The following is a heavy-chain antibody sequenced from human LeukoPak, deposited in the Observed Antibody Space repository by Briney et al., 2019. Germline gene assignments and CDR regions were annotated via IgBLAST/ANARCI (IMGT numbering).Heavy chain of an antibody. V-gene: IGHV4-59*08. D-gene: IGHD6-19*01. CDR3: ARRPSAVAGTWYFDL. CDR2: IYYSGGT. Sequence: PSETLSLTCTVSGDSISSYYWSWIRQPPGKGLEWIGYIYYSGGTDYNPSLKSRVTISVDTSKNQFSLKLTSVTAADTAVYYCARRPSAVAGTWYFDLWGRGTLVTVSS. J-gene: IGHJ2*01. CDR1: GDSISSYY.